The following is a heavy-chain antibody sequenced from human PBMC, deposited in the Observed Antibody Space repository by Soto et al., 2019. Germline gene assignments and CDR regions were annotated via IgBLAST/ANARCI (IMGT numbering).Heavy chain of an antibody. J-gene: IGHJ5*02. Sequence: QLQLQESGPGLVKPSETLSLTCTVSGGSISSSSYYWGWIRQPPGKGLEWIGSIYYSGSTYYNPSLKSRVTISVDTSRNQFSVTLSSVTAADTAVYYCARRVVVNGSGWLLPYHWFDPWGQGSLVTVSS. V-gene: IGHV4-39*01. CDR1: GGSISSSSYY. D-gene: IGHD6-19*01. CDR2: IYYSGST. CDR3: ARRVVVNGSGWLLPYHWFDP.